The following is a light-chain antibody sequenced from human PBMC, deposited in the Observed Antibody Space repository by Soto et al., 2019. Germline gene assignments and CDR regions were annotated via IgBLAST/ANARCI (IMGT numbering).Light chain of an antibody. CDR3: QKHDGVPL. CDR1: QDISNH. Sequence: DIPLTQSPSSLSASVGDRVTITCQASQDISNHLNWYQQKPGKAPNLLIYDASDLETGVLSRFSGGGSGTFFSFTINSLQPEDIATYYCQKHDGVPLFGPGTKVEIK. J-gene: IGKJ3*01. V-gene: IGKV1-33*01. CDR2: DAS.